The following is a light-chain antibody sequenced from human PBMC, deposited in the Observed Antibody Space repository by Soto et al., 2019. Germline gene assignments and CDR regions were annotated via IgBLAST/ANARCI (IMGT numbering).Light chain of an antibody. J-gene: IGKJ4*01. CDR2: LGS. V-gene: IGKV2-28*01. Sequence: DIVMTQSPLSLPVTPGEPASISCRSSQSLLHSNGYNYLDWYLQKPGQPPQLLIYLGSNRASGVPDRFSGSGSGTDFTLTISSLQPEDFATYYCQQAKTFPALTFGGGTKVEIK. CDR3: QQAKTFPALT. CDR1: QSLLHSNGYNY.